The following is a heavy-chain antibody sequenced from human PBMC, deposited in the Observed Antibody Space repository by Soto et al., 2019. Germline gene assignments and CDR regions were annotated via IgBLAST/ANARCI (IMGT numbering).Heavy chain of an antibody. CDR3: ARRKLTRFGELSGSYYFDY. D-gene: IGHD3-10*01. J-gene: IGHJ4*02. Sequence: SETLSLTCTVSGGSISSSSYYWGWIRQPPGKGLEWIGSIYYSGSTYYNPSLKSRVTISVDTSKNQFSLKLSSVTAADTAVYYCARRKLTRFGELSGSYYFDYWGQGTLVTVSS. V-gene: IGHV4-39*01. CDR1: GGSISSSSYY. CDR2: IYYSGST.